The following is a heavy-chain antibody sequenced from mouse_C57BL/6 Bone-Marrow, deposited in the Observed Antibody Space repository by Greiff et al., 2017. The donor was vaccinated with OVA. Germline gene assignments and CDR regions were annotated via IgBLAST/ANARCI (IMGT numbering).Heavy chain of an antibody. CDR1: GFNIKDDY. CDR2: IDPENGDT. J-gene: IGHJ2*01. V-gene: IGHV14-4*01. Sequence: VQLQQSGAELVRPGASVKLSCTASGFNIKDDYMHWVKQRPEQGLEWIGWIDPENGDTEYASKFQGKATITADTSSNTAYLQLSSLTSEDTAVYYCTTELEGDYWGQGTTLTVSS. CDR3: TTELEGDY.